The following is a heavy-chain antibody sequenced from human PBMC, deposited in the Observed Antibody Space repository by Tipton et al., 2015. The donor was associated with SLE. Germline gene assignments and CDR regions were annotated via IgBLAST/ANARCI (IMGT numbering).Heavy chain of an antibody. D-gene: IGHD5-12*01. CDR1: GGSISSSSYY. CDR3: VRDRGYAHFDY. V-gene: IGHV4-39*06. J-gene: IGHJ4*02. CDR2: MFYSGTT. Sequence: TLSLTCNVSGGSISSSSYYWGWIRQPPGKGLEWIGSMFYSGTTYYNPSLKSRFTISVDTSKNQFPLKLSSVTAADTAVYNCVRDRGYAHFDYWGQGTLVTVSS.